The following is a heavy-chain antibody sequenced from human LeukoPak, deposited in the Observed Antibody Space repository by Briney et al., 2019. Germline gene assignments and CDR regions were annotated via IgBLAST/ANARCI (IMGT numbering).Heavy chain of an antibody. Sequence: PGGSLRLSCAASGFTFSSYAMNWVRQAPGKGLEWVSAISGSGGGTYYADSVKGRFTISRDNSKNTLYLQMNSLRAEDTAVYYCARDPVGITMIVPYFDYWGQGTLVTVSS. D-gene: IGHD3-22*01. CDR3: ARDPVGITMIVPYFDY. CDR1: GFTFSSYA. J-gene: IGHJ4*02. CDR2: ISGSGGGT. V-gene: IGHV3-23*01.